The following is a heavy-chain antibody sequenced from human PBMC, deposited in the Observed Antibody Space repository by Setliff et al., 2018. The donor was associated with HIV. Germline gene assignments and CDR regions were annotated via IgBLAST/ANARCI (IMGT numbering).Heavy chain of an antibody. J-gene: IGHJ5*02. Sequence: GGSLRLSCAASGFIFEDYAMHWVRQAPGKGLEWVSGISWNGVSAVYADSVKGRFTISRDNAKNSLYLQMNSLRADDTALYYCARTLLRTNVLYGVLSNWFYPWGQGTLVTVSS. D-gene: IGHD2-8*01. CDR3: ARTLLRTNVLYGVLSNWFYP. CDR1: GFIFEDYA. V-gene: IGHV3-9*01. CDR2: ISWNGVSA.